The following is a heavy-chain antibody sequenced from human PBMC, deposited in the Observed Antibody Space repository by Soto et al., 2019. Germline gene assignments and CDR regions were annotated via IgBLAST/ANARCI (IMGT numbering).Heavy chain of an antibody. V-gene: IGHV1-8*01. CDR3: ARELSYCTNGVCYLNY. D-gene: IGHD2-8*01. Sequence: ASVKVSCKASGYTFTENDINWVRQATGQGLEWMGWMNPNSGNTGYAQKLQGRVTMTTDTSTSTAYMELRSLRSDDTAVYYCARELSYCTNGVCYLNYWGQGTLVTVSS. CDR2: MNPNSGNT. CDR1: GYTFTEND. J-gene: IGHJ4*02.